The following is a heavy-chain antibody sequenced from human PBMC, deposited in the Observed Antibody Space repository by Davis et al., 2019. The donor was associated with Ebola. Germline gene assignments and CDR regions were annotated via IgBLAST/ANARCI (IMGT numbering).Heavy chain of an antibody. CDR3: ARPWYSGTYYDVYDI. CDR2: FSYGDNTH. J-gene: IGHJ3*02. V-gene: IGHV4-39*01. Sequence: SETLSLTCTVSGASISSRSYYWGWIRQPPGKGLEWVGSFSYGDNTHYYNPSLRSRVTISVDTSRNQFSLKLSSATAADTAVYYCARPWYSGTYYDVYDIWGQGTMVAVSS. CDR1: GASISSRSYY. D-gene: IGHD1-26*01.